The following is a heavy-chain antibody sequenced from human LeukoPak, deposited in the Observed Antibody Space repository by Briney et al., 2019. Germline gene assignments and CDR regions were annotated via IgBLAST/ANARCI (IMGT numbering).Heavy chain of an antibody. CDR2: IYYSGST. Sequence: SETLSLTCTVSGGSISSSSYYWGWIRQPPGKGLEWIGSIYYSGSTYYNPSLKSRVTISVDTSKNQFSLKLSSVTAADTAVYYCARVRGGRSWYYYGMDVWGRGTTVTVSS. D-gene: IGHD3-16*01. CDR3: ARVRGGRSWYYYGMDV. J-gene: IGHJ6*02. CDR1: GGSISSSSYY. V-gene: IGHV4-39*01.